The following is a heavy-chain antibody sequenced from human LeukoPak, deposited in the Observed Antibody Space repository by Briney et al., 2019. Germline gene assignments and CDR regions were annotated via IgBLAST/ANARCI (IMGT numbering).Heavy chain of an antibody. CDR3: AREGGHYDSSGYYDY. V-gene: IGHV3-23*01. D-gene: IGHD3-22*01. CDR1: GFTFSSYA. CDR2: ISGSGGST. J-gene: IGHJ4*02. Sequence: QAGGSLRLSCAASGFTFSSYAMSWVRQAPGKGLEWVSAISGSGGSTYYADSVKGRFTISRDNSKNTLYLQMNSLRAEDTAVYYCAREGGHYDSSGYYDYWGQGTLVTVSS.